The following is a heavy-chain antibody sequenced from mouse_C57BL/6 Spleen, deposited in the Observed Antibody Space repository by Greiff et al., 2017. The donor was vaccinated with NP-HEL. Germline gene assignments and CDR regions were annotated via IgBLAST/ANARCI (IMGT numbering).Heavy chain of an antibody. CDR2: ISSGGDYI. Sequence: EVQLVESGEGLVKPGGSLKLSCAASGFTFSSYAMSWVRQTPEKRLEWVAYISSGGDYIYYADTVKGRFTIPRDNARNTLYLQMSRLKSEDTAMYYCTREYDGYFDYWGQGTTLTVSS. CDR3: TREYDGYFDY. J-gene: IGHJ2*01. V-gene: IGHV5-9-1*02. CDR1: GFTFSSYA. D-gene: IGHD2-12*01.